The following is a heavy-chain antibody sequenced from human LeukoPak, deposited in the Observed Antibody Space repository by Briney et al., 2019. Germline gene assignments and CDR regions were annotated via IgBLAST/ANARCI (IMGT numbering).Heavy chain of an antibody. CDR2: IWYDGSNK. CDR1: GLTFSSYG. CDR3: ARESYGDYVGYWFDP. Sequence: SGGSLRLSCAASGLTFSSYGMHWVRQAPGKGLEWVAVIWYDGSNKYYADSVKGRFTISRDNSKNTLYLQMNSLRAEDTAVYCCARESYGDYVGYWFDPWGQGTLVTVSS. V-gene: IGHV3-33*01. J-gene: IGHJ5*02. D-gene: IGHD4-17*01.